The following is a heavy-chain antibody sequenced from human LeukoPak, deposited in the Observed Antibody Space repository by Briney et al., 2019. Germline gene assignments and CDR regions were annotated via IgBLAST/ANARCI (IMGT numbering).Heavy chain of an antibody. CDR1: GGSISSGSYY. Sequence: SQTLSLTCTVSGGSISSGSYYWSWIRQPAGKGLEWIGRIYTSGSTNYNPSLKSRVTISVDTSKNQFSLKLSSVTAADTAVYYCARACRFPSSTSCYGRDYWGQGTLVTVSS. D-gene: IGHD2-2*01. CDR2: IYTSGST. J-gene: IGHJ4*02. V-gene: IGHV4-61*02. CDR3: ARACRFPSSTSCYGRDY.